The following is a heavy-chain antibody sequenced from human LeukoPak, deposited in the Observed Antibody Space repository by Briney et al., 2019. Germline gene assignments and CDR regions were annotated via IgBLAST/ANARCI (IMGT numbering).Heavy chain of an antibody. J-gene: IGHJ4*02. CDR3: ARGKYSYAYFGAYYFDY. D-gene: IGHD5-18*01. V-gene: IGHV4-61*02. Sequence: SETLSLTCTVSGDSISSGDYYWSWIRQPAGKGLEWIGRISSSGSTYYNPSLKSRVTISLDTSKNQFSLKLSSVTAADTAVYYCARGKYSYAYFGAYYFDYWGQGTLVTVSS. CDR1: GDSISSGDYY. CDR2: ISSSGST.